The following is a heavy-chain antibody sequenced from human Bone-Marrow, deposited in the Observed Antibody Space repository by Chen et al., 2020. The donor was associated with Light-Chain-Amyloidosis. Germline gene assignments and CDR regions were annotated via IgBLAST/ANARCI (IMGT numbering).Heavy chain of an antibody. V-gene: IGHV4-34*01. CDR3: AKDGLTPDTMSGYFDL. CDR1: NGAFGDDY. Sequence: QVELQQWGAGLLKPSETLSLTCGIHNGAFGDDYWTWIRQPPGKGLQWIAEINHSGSANYNSSLKSRTTISVDKSKNQFSLRMISVTAADTAIYYYAKDGLTPDTMSGYFDLWSRGTLVTVSS. D-gene: IGHD3-10*02. J-gene: IGHJ2*01. CDR2: INHSGSA.